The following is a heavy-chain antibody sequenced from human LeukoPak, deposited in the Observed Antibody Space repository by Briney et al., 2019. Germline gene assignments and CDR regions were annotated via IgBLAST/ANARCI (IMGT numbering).Heavy chain of an antibody. J-gene: IGHJ4*02. CDR2: IIPIFGTA. D-gene: IGHD3-10*01. V-gene: IGHV1-69*13. Sequence: ASVTVSCKASGGTFSSYAISWVRQAPGQGLEWMGGIIPIFGTANYAQKFQGRVTITADESTSTAYMELSSLRSEDTAVYYCASWAYGSGLSYWGQGTLLTVSS. CDR1: GGTFSSYA. CDR3: ASWAYGSGLSY.